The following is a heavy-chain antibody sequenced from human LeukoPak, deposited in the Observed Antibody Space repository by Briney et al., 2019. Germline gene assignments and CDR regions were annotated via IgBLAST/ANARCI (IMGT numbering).Heavy chain of an antibody. D-gene: IGHD1-26*01. CDR3: ARDGLGELPPY. CDR2: ISSSSSYT. Sequence: PGGSLRLSCAASGFTFSDYYMSWIRQAPGKGLEWISYISSSSSYTNYADSVKGRFTISRDNAKSSLYLQMNSLRAEDTAVYYCARDGLGELPPYWGQGTLVTVSS. V-gene: IGHV3-11*06. CDR1: GFTFSDYY. J-gene: IGHJ4*02.